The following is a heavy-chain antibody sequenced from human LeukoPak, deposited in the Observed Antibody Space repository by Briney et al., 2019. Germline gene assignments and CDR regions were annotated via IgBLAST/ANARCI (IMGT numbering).Heavy chain of an antibody. D-gene: IGHD1-26*01. CDR1: GFTFNSYA. CDR3: ARDSKRRGSYSDY. CDR2: ISYDGSNK. J-gene: IGHJ4*02. Sequence: QSGGSLRLSCAASGFTFNSYAMHWVRQAPGKGLEWVAVISYDGSNKYYADSVKGRFTISRDNSKNTLYLQMNSLRAEDTAVYYCARDSKRRGSYSDYWGQGTLVTVSS. V-gene: IGHV3-30-3*01.